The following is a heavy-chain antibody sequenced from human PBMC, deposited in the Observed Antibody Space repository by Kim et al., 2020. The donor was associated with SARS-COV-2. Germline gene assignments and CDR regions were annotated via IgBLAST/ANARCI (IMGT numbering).Heavy chain of an antibody. D-gene: IGHD1-20*01. J-gene: IGHJ4*02. V-gene: IGHV4-39*01. CDR2: IYYIGST. CDR3: ARLGYNWDYCDY. CDR1: GGSISSGSHY. Sequence: SETLSLTCTVSGGSISSGSHYWGWIRQPPGKGLEWIGNIYYIGSTYCNASLKSRVTISVDTSKNQFSLKLSSVTAADTAVYYCARLGYNWDYCDYWGQGT.